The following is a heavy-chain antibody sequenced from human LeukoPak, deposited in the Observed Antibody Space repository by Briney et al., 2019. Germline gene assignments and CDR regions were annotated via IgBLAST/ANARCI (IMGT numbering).Heavy chain of an antibody. CDR3: ARPVSLGSHFDY. Sequence: SETLSLTCTVSGGSISSYYWSWIRQPAGKGLEWIGRIYTTGSTNYNPSLKSRVTISVDTSKNQFSLKLSSVTAADTAVYYCARPVSLGSHFDYWGQGTLVTVSS. CDR1: GGSISSYY. D-gene: IGHD1-26*01. V-gene: IGHV4-4*07. CDR2: IYTTGST. J-gene: IGHJ4*02.